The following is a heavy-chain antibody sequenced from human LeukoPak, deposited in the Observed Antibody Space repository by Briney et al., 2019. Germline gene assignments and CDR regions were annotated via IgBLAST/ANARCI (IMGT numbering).Heavy chain of an antibody. Sequence: GGSLRLSCAASGFTFSRLAMTWVRQAPGKGLEWVSTISASGPYYADAVRGRFTISRDNSKNTLYLQMNSLRVEDTAVYYCAKDLFLWYFDLWGRGTLVTVSS. CDR1: GFTFSRLA. CDR2: ISASGP. V-gene: IGHV3-23*01. D-gene: IGHD2/OR15-2a*01. J-gene: IGHJ2*01. CDR3: AKDLFLWYFDL.